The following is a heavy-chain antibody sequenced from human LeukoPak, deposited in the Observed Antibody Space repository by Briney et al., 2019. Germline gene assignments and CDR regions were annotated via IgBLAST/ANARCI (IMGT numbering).Heavy chain of an antibody. J-gene: IGHJ4*02. CDR1: GFTVSSNY. CDR2: IYSGGST. Sequence: GGSLRLSCAASGFTVSSNYMSWVRQAPGKGLEWVSVIYSGGSTYYADSVKGRFTISRDNSKNTLDLQMNSLRAEDTAVYYCARSPRNRHFDYWGQGTLVTVSS. V-gene: IGHV3-66*02. CDR3: ARSPRNRHFDY. D-gene: IGHD2/OR15-2a*01.